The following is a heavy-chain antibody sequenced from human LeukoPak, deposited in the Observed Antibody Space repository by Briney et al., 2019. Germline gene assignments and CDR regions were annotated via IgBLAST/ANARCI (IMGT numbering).Heavy chain of an antibody. CDR1: GFTFSSYA. J-gene: IGHJ3*02. V-gene: IGHV3-23*01. D-gene: IGHD6-19*01. Sequence: GGSLRLSCAASGFTFSSYAMSWVRQAPGKGLEWVSAISGSGGSTYYADSVKGRFTISRDNSKNTLYLQMNSLRAEDTAVYYCARPGIAVTDAFDIWGQGTMVTVSS. CDR3: ARPGIAVTDAFDI. CDR2: ISGSGGST.